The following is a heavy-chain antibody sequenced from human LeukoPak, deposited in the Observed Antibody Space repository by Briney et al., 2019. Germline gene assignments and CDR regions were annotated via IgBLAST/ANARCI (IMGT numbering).Heavy chain of an antibody. J-gene: IGHJ4*02. CDR3: ANQAYSQFDY. D-gene: IGHD4-11*01. Sequence: GSLRLSCVASGFAFSSYWMSWVRQAPGKGLELVANISPDGSAEDYVDSVRGRFAISRDNAKRSLYLQMDSLSPEDTAVYYCANQAYSQFDYWGQGTLVSVSS. CDR1: GFAFSSYW. CDR2: ISPDGSAE. V-gene: IGHV3-7*01.